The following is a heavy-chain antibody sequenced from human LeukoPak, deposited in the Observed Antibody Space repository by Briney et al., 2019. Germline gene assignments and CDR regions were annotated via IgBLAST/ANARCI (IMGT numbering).Heavy chain of an antibody. J-gene: IGHJ4*02. CDR1: GFTFSSYS. V-gene: IGHV3-21*01. Sequence: GGSLRLSCAASGFTFSSYSMNWVRQAPGKGLEWVSSISSSSSYIYYADSVKGRFTISRDNAKNSLYLQMNSLRAEDTAVYYCARVPGGTQYSSGWYNWGLGTLVTVSS. CDR3: ARVPGGTQYSSGWYN. CDR2: ISSSSSYI. D-gene: IGHD6-19*01.